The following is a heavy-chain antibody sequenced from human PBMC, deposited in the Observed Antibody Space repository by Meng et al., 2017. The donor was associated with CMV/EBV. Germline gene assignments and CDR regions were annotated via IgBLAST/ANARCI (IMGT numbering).Heavy chain of an antibody. CDR1: GHTFTGYY. J-gene: IGHJ4*02. V-gene: IGHV1-2*02. Sequence: ASVKVSCKASGHTFTGYYMHWVRQAPGQGLEWMGWINPNSGGTNYAQKFRGRVTMTRDTSISTAYMELSRLRSDDTAVYYCARAIREGVTHHQYYFDYWGQGTLVTVSS. D-gene: IGHD4-23*01. CDR2: INPNSGGT. CDR3: ARAIREGVTHHQYYFDY.